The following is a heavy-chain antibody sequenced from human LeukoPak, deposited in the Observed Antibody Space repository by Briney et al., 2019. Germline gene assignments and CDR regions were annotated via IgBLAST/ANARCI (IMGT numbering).Heavy chain of an antibody. V-gene: IGHV4-31*03. CDR3: ARDQGKASAYCGGDCLYAFDI. D-gene: IGHD2-21*02. CDR1: GGSISSGGYY. Sequence: SETLSLTCTVSGGSISSGGYYWSWIRQHPGKGLEWIGYIYYSGSTYYNPSLKSRVTISVDTSKNQFSLKLSSVTAADTAVYYCARDQGKASAYCGGDCLYAFDIWGQGTMVTVSS. J-gene: IGHJ3*02. CDR2: IYYSGST.